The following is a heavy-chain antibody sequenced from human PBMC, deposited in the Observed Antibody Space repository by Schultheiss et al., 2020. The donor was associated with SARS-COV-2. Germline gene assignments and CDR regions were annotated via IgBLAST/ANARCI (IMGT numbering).Heavy chain of an antibody. V-gene: IGHV3-23*01. J-gene: IGHJ4*02. Sequence: GGSLRLSCAASGFTFSDYYMSWIRQAPGKGLEWVSAISGSGGSTYYADSVKGRFTISRDNSKNTLYLQMNSLRAEDTAVYYCAKDDSGYSYGSFDYWGQGTLVTVSS. CDR3: AKDDSGYSYGSFDY. CDR1: GFTFSDYY. D-gene: IGHD5-18*01. CDR2: ISGSGGST.